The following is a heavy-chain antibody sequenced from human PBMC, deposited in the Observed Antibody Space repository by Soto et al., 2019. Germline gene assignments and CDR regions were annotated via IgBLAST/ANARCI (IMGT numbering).Heavy chain of an antibody. J-gene: IGHJ1*01. CDR2: ISTYNANT. V-gene: IGHV1-18*01. CDR1: GYIFRNYG. D-gene: IGHD6-13*01. CDR3: ARERDGSSWSSAESLQY. Sequence: GASVKVSCQASGYIFRNYGIRLLLQAPVQVLEWMGWISTYNANTYYAQKFQGRVTMTTDTSTSTAYMELRSLRSDDTAVFYCARERDGSSWSSAESLQYWGQGTLVTVSS.